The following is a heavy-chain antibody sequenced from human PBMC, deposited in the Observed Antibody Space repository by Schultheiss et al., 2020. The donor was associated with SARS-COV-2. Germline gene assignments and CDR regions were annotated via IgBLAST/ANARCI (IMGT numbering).Heavy chain of an antibody. V-gene: IGHV4-59*10. CDR1: GGSFSGYY. D-gene: IGHD6-19*01. CDR2: IYTSGST. CDR3: ASGRRPGYSSGWDWGTRDYYYYGMDV. Sequence: SETLSLTCAVYGGSFSGYYWSWIRQPAGKGLEWIGRIYTSGSTNYNPSLKSRVTISVDTSKNQFSLKLSSVTAADTAVYYCASGRRPGYSSGWDWGTRDYYYYGMDVWGQGTTVTVSS. J-gene: IGHJ6*02.